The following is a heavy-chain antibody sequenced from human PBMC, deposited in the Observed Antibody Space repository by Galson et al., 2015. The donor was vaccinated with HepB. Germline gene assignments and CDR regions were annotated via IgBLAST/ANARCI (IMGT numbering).Heavy chain of an antibody. J-gene: IGHJ5*02. CDR2: IAYDGSNK. CDR1: GFTFSTSG. V-gene: IGHV3-30*03. D-gene: IGHD1-1*01. CDR3: AVDRHWPGGFDP. Sequence: SLRLSCAASGFTFSTSGMHWVRQAPGKGLEWVAVIAYDGSNKYYGDSVKGRFTISRDNSKNTLYLQMNSLRAEDTAVYYCAVDRHWPGGFDPWGQGTLVTVSS.